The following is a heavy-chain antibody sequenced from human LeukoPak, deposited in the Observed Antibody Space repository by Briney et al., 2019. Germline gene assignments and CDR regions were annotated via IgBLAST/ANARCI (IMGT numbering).Heavy chain of an antibody. J-gene: IGHJ4*02. CDR1: GGSISSNRYY. CDR2: IYHSGST. CDR3: ARGPDSSGYYYFDF. D-gene: IGHD3-22*01. V-gene: IGHV4-30-4*08. Sequence: KPSETLSLTCTVSGGSISSNRYYWGWIRQPPGKGLEWIGYIYHSGSTYFNPSLKSRVTISVDTSKNQFSLKLSSVTAADTAVYYCARGPDSSGYYYFDFWGQGTLVTVSS.